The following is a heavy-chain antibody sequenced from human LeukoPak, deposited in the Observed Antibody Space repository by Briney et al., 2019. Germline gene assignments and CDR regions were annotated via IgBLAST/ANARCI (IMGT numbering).Heavy chain of an antibody. J-gene: IGHJ4*02. CDR3: AKAEGYYYGSGSS. D-gene: IGHD3-10*01. Sequence: GGSLRLSCAASGFTFSNYAMIWVRQASGKGLEGVSSISGSGDATYYADSVEGRFTISRDNSKNTLYLQMNSLRAEDTAVYYCAKAEGYYYGSGSSWGRGTLVTVSS. V-gene: IGHV3-23*01. CDR2: ISGSGDAT. CDR1: GFTFSNYA.